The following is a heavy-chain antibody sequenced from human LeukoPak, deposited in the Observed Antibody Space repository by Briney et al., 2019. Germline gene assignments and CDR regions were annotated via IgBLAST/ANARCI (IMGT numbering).Heavy chain of an antibody. D-gene: IGHD6-19*01. CDR1: GFTFSSYG. CDR3: ARDNQWLASHYFDY. J-gene: IGHJ4*02. CDR2: IWYDGSNK. V-gene: IGHV3-33*01. Sequence: PGRSLRLSCAASGFTFSSYGMHWVRQAPGKGLEWVAVIWYDGSNKHYADSVKGRFTISRDNSKNTLYLQMNSLRAEDTAVYYCARDNQWLASHYFDYWGQGTLVTVSS.